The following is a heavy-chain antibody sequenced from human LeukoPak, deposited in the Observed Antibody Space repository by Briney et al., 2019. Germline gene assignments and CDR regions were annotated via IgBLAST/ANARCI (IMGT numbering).Heavy chain of an antibody. CDR1: GFTFSSYW. CDR2: INWNGGST. J-gene: IGHJ4*02. V-gene: IGHV3-20*04. D-gene: IGHD3-22*01. Sequence: GGSLRLSCAASGFTFSSYWMHWVRQAPGKGLEWVSGINWNGGSTGYADSVKGRFTISRDNAKNSLYLQMNSLRAEDTALYYCARDYENTYYYDSSGFLSYWGQGTLVTVSS. CDR3: ARDYENTYYYDSSGFLSY.